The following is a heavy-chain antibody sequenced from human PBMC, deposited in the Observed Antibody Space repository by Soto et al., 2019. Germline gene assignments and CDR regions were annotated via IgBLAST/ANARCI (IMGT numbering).Heavy chain of an antibody. D-gene: IGHD3-10*01. CDR3: ARGRYGAY. J-gene: IGHJ4*01. CDR2: ISAHNGNT. Sequence: QVHLVQSGAEVKKPGASVKVSCKGSGYTFTSYGITWVRQAPGQGLECMGWISAHNGNTDYAQRLQGRVTVTRDTSTSTAYMELRSLRSDDTAVYYCARGRYGAYWGHGALVTVSP. V-gene: IGHV1-18*01. CDR1: GYTFTSYG.